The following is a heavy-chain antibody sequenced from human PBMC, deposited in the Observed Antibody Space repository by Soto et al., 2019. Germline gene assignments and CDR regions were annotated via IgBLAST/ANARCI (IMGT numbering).Heavy chain of an antibody. CDR1: GFTFGDAW. J-gene: IGHJ5*02. Sequence: PGGSLRLSCAASGFTFGDAWMSWVRQAPGEGLDWVGRIKSKSDGGTTEYSAPVRGRFTISRDDSKNTLYLQMNSLKTEDTAVYYCTTDLWRIAVVVGSTGYFNPWGQGTPVTVSS. D-gene: IGHD2-15*01. V-gene: IGHV3-15*01. CDR3: TTDLWRIAVVVGSTGYFNP. CDR2: IKSKSDGGTT.